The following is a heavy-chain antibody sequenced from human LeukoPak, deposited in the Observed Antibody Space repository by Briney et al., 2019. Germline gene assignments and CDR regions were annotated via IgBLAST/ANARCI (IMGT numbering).Heavy chain of an antibody. CDR1: GGSISRSY. J-gene: IGHJ4*02. D-gene: IGHD6-13*01. Sequence: PSETLSLTCTVSGGSISRSYWSWMRQPAGKGPEWIGRIYGSGTITYNPSLEGRVTMSVDTSKNQFSLKLRSVTAADTAVYYCAKAGSSWYYFDYWGQGTLVTVSS. CDR2: IYGSGTI. CDR3: AKAGSSWYYFDY. V-gene: IGHV4-4*07.